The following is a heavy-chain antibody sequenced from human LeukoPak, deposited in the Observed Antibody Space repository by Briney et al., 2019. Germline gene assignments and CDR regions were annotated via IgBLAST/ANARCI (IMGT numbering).Heavy chain of an antibody. V-gene: IGHV3-30*03. J-gene: IGHJ4*02. CDR3: AMGTVNGIFDY. CDR1: GFNFNTYG. CDR2: ISYDGSKQ. D-gene: IGHD4-17*01. Sequence: PGRSLRPACAASGFNFNTYGMHCVRQPPGKGLEWVEVISYDGSKQYYGDSVKGRFTVSRDNYKNPLYLQMNSLRPEDTAVYCCAMGTVNGIFDYWGQGTLVTVSS.